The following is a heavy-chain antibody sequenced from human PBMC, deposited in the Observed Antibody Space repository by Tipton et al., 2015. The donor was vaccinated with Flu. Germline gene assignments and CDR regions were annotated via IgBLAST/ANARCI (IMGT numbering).Heavy chain of an antibody. CDR3: ARRRDYSGTILED. CDR1: GYSISDAYY. CDR2: IYHRGT. D-gene: IGHD3-3*01. Sequence: TLSLTCAVSGYSISDAYYWGWIRQPPGKGLEWIGSIYHRGTNSNPSLKSRVTMSLDTSKNQFSLKLASVTAADTAVYYCARRRDYSGTILEDWGHGTLVTVSS. V-gene: IGHV4-38-2*01. J-gene: IGHJ4*01.